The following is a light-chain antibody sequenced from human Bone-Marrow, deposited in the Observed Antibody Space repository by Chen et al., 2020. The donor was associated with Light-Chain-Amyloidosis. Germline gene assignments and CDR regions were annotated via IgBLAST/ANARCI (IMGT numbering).Light chain of an antibody. V-gene: IGKV3-20*01. J-gene: IGKJ1*01. CDR3: QQYGTFGT. CDR1: QSVSSAY. CDR2: GTS. Sequence: EIVLTHSPGTLSLSPGERATLSCRASQSVSSAYLAWYQHKPGQAPRLLIYGTSGRAAGIPDRFSGSGSGTDFTLTISRLEPEDFAVYYCQQYGTFGTFGRGTKVEIK.